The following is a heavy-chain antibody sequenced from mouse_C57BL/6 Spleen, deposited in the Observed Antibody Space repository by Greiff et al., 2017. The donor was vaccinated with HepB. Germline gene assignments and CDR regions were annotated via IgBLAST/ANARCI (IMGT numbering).Heavy chain of an antibody. CDR3: ASFTTVVVYWYFDV. D-gene: IGHD1-1*01. CDR1: GYAFSSSW. CDR2: IYPGDGDT. V-gene: IGHV1-82*01. J-gene: IGHJ1*03. Sequence: QVQLQQSGPELVKPGASVKISCKASGYAFSSSWMNWVKQRPGKGLEWIGRIYPGDGDTNYNGKFMGKATLTADKSSSTAYMQLSSLTSEDSAVYFCASFTTVVVYWYFDVWGTGTTVTVSS.